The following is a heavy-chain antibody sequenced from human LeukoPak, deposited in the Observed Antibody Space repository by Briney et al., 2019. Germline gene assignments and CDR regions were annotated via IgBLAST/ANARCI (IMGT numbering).Heavy chain of an antibody. CDR2: IRSGATTI. D-gene: IGHD2-8*01. V-gene: IGHV3-11*04. CDR1: GFSFSDYY. CDR3: ASPVLSPPYYYYYYMDV. Sequence: PGGSLTLSCEASGFSFSDYYMSWIRQPPGKGLEWIAYIRSGATTIYYADSVKGRFTISRDDAKNSLFLQMNSLRAEDTAVYYCASPVLSPPYYYYYYMDVWGKGTTVTVSS. J-gene: IGHJ6*03.